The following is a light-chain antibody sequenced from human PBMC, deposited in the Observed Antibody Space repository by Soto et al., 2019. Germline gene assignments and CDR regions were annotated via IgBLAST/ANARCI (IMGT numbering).Light chain of an antibody. CDR2: KAS. V-gene: IGKV1-5*03. Sequence: DIQLTQSPSTVASSIGDRVTITCRASQSISSWLAWYQQKPGKAPKLLIYKASSLESGVPARFSGSGSGTDFTLTISNLQPEDFATYYCQQLNAYPLTFGQGTRLEI. CDR3: QQLNAYPLT. J-gene: IGKJ5*01. CDR1: QSISSW.